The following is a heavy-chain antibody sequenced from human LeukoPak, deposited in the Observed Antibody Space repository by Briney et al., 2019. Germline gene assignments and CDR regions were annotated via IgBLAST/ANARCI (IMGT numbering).Heavy chain of an antibody. CDR2: MNHSGSS. Sequence: SETLSLTCAVYGGCFSGYYWSWIRQSPGKGLEWIGEMNHSGSSNHNPSLKSRVTISVDTSKNQFSLKLRSVTAADTAVYYCARAPSGLVEPPTRGDYFDYWGQGTLVTVSS. V-gene: IGHV4-34*01. D-gene: IGHD2-2*01. J-gene: IGHJ4*02. CDR3: ARAPSGLVEPPTRGDYFDY. CDR1: GGCFSGYY.